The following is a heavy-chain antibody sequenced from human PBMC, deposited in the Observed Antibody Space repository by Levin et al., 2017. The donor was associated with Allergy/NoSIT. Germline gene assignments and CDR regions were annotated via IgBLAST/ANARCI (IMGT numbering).Heavy chain of an antibody. CDR1: GFTFSSYA. D-gene: IGHD6-19*01. CDR2: ISGSGGST. Sequence: GESLKISCAASGFTFSSYAMSWVRQAPGKGLEWVSAISGSGGSTYYADSVKGRFTISRDNSKNTLYLQMNSLRAEDTAVYYCAKGKFELVIAVAVMEYWGQGTLVTVSS. CDR3: AKGKFELVIAVAVMEY. J-gene: IGHJ4*02. V-gene: IGHV3-23*01.